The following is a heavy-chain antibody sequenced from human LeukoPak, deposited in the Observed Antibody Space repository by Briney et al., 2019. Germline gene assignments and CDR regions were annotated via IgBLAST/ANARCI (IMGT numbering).Heavy chain of an antibody. D-gene: IGHD1-7*01. J-gene: IGHJ5*02. Sequence: ASVKVSCKASGYTFTSYDINWVRQATGQGLEWMGWMNPNSGNTGYAQKFQGRVTMTRNTSISTAYMELSSLRSGDTAVYYCARGGGITGTTGSWFDPWGQGTLVTVSS. CDR2: MNPNSGNT. V-gene: IGHV1-8*01. CDR1: GYTFTSYD. CDR3: ARGGGITGTTGSWFDP.